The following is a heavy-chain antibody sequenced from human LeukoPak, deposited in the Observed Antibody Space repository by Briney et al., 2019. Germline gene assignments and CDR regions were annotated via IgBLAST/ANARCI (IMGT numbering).Heavy chain of an antibody. D-gene: IGHD6-13*01. V-gene: IGHV3-48*03. CDR3: AREPIAAVAARGDY. J-gene: IGHJ4*02. CDR2: ISSSGSHI. Sequence: HTGGSLRLSCAASGFTFDDYAMHWVRQAPGKGLEWVSYISSSGSHIYYADSVKGRFTISRDNAKNSLYLQMNSLRAEDTAVYYCAREPIAAVAARGDYWGQGTLVTVSS. CDR1: GFTFDDYA.